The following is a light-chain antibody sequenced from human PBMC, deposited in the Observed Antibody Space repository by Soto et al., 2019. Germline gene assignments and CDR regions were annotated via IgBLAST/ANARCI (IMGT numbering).Light chain of an antibody. V-gene: IGKV3-20*01. Sequence: EIVLTQSPGTLSLSPGERATLSCRASQSVSNNYLAWFQQKPGQAPRVLIYGVSSRATGIPDRFSGSGSGTDFTLTISRLEPEDFAVYYCQQYGSSPLTFGGGTKVEIK. J-gene: IGKJ4*01. CDR2: GVS. CDR3: QQYGSSPLT. CDR1: QSVSNNY.